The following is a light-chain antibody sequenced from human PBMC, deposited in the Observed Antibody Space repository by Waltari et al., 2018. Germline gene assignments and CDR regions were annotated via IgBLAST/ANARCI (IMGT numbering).Light chain of an antibody. V-gene: IGLV2-11*01. CDR2: DVN. CDR1: IRDVCGHNY. Sequence: QSALTQPRSVSGSPGQPVTISCTGTIRDVCGHNYVSWYQQHPVKAPKLMIYDVNKRPSGVPDRFSGSKSGNTASLTISGLQGEDEADYYCYSYAGSSSFVFGTGTEIIVL. CDR3: YSYAGSSSFV. J-gene: IGLJ1*01.